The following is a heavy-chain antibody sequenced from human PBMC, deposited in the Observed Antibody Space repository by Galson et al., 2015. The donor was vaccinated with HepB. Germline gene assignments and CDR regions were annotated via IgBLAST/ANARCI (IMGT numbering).Heavy chain of an antibody. CDR2: IDWDDDK. D-gene: IGHD3-10*01. V-gene: IGHV2-70*11. Sequence: PALVKPTQTLTLTCTFSGFSLSTSGMCVSWIRQPPGKALEWLARIDWDDDKYYSTSLKTRLTISKDTSKNQVVLTMTNMDPVDTATYYCARIFMVRGVEAGYFDLWGRGTLVTVSS. CDR3: ARIFMVRGVEAGYFDL. CDR1: GFSLSTSGMC. J-gene: IGHJ2*01.